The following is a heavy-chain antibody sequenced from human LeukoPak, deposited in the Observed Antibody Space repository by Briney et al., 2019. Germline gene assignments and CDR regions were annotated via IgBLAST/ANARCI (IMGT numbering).Heavy chain of an antibody. V-gene: IGHV4-4*07. D-gene: IGHD5-12*01. CDR1: GASITSFY. Sequence: SETLSLTCTVSGASITSFYYNWIRQSAGKGLEWIGRIHTNGGTDYRPSLNSRVTMSVDTSKKQISLKLTSVTAADAAVYFCSRGGGYGDYWGQGILVTVSS. CDR3: SRGGGYGDY. CDR2: IHTNGGT. J-gene: IGHJ4*02.